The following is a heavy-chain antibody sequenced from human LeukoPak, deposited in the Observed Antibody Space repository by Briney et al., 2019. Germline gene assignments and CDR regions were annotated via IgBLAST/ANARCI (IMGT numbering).Heavy chain of an antibody. CDR3: VRPVNYGDHGDY. Sequence: GESLKISCKGSGYSFTNYWIGWVRQMPGKGLEWMGIIYPGDSDTRYSPSFQGQVTISADKSFNTAYLQWSSLKASDTAMYYCVRPVNYGDHGDYWGQGTLVTVSS. CDR1: GYSFTNYW. J-gene: IGHJ4*02. CDR2: IYPGDSDT. D-gene: IGHD4-17*01. V-gene: IGHV5-51*01.